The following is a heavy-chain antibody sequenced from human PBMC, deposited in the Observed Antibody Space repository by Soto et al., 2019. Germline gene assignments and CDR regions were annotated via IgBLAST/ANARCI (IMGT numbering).Heavy chain of an antibody. CDR3: ARGASGYGNFDY. V-gene: IGHV3-74*01. Sequence: EVQLVESGGGLVQPGGSLRLSCTASGFTFSSYWMHWVRQAPGKGLVWVSRIDSDGSPTNYADFVKGRFTISRDNAKNTLDLPMNSLRVEDTAVYYCARGASGYGNFDYWGQGTLVTVSS. CDR1: GFTFSSYW. CDR2: IDSDGSPT. J-gene: IGHJ4*02. D-gene: IGHD5-12*01.